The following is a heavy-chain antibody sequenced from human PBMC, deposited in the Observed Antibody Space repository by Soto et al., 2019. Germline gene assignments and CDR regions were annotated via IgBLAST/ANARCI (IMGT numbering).Heavy chain of an antibody. CDR3: ARASGGFDYYMDV. CDR2: IYPGDSDT. CDR1: GYSFAPYW. D-gene: IGHD6-19*01. V-gene: IGHV5-51*03. Sequence: EVQLVQSGAEVKKPGESLKISCKGSGYSFAPYWIGWVRQMPGKGLEWMGIIYPGDSDTRYSPSFEGQITISVDKSIRTAYLQWNSLKASDTAVYYCARASGGFDYYMDVWGTGTTVTVSS. J-gene: IGHJ6*03.